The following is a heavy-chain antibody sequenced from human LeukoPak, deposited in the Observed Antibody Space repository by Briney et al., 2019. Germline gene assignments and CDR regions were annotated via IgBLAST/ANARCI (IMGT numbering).Heavy chain of an antibody. CDR3: ARAQYSGSYPEI. CDR1: GYTFTSYD. V-gene: IGHV1-8*01. Sequence: ASVKVSCKASGYTFTSYDIDWVRQATGQGRDCMGWMNPSSGNTGYAQKFQGRVTMTRNTSISTAYMELSSLRSEDTAVYYCARAQYSGSYPEIGGQGTLVTVYS. D-gene: IGHD5-12*01. J-gene: IGHJ4*02. CDR2: MNPSSGNT.